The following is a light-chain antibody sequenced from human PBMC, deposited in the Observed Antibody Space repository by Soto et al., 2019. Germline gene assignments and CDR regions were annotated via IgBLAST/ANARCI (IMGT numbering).Light chain of an antibody. CDR1: SSDVGGYNY. V-gene: IGLV2-14*01. Sequence: SALTQPASVSGSPGQSITISCTGTSSDVGGYNYVSWYQQHPGKAPKLMIYAVTNRPSGVSNRFSGSKSGNTASLTIPGLQAEDEADYYCSSYTSSSTLVFGTGTKVTVL. J-gene: IGLJ1*01. CDR2: AVT. CDR3: SSYTSSSTLV.